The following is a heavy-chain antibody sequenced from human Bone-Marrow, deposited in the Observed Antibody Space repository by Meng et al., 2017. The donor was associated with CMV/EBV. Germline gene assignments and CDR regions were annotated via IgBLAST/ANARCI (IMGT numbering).Heavy chain of an antibody. CDR1: GFTFSSYA. CDR3: ARDRMTGAYYYYGMDV. J-gene: IGHJ6*02. CDR2: ISYDGSNK. Sequence: GESLKISCAASGFTFSSYAMHWVRQAPGKGLEWVAAISYDGSNKYYADSVKGRFTISRDNSKNTLYLQMNSLRAEDTAVYYCARDRMTGAYYYYGMDVWGQGTTVTVSS. V-gene: IGHV3-30-3*01. D-gene: IGHD2-15*01.